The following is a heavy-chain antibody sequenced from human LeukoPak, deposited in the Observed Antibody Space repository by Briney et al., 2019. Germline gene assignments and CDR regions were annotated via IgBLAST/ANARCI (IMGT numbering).Heavy chain of an antibody. CDR2: INFSGGST. D-gene: IGHD4-11*01. CDR3: ARGRTVTRQRGRGGFDY. J-gene: IGHJ4*02. Sequence: GASVKVSCKAPGYTFTSYYIHWVRQAPGQGLEWMGIINFSGGSTSYAQKFQGRVTMTRDTSTSTVYMELNSLRSEDTAAYYCARGRTVTRQRGRGGFDYWGQGTLVTVSS. CDR1: GYTFTSYY. V-gene: IGHV1-46*01.